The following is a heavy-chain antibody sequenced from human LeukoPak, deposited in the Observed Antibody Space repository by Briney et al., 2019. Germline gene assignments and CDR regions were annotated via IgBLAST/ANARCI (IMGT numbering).Heavy chain of an antibody. D-gene: IGHD4/OR15-4a*01. V-gene: IGHV3-21*01. CDR3: ARVPLGSTNYLKYYFDY. CDR1: GFTFSSYS. J-gene: IGHJ4*02. CDR2: ISSSSSYI. Sequence: GGSLRLSCAASGFTFSSYSMNWVPQAPGKGLEWVSSISSSSSYIYYADSVKGRFTISRDNAKNSLYLQMNSLRAEDTAVYYCARVPLGSTNYLKYYFDYWGQGTLVTVSS.